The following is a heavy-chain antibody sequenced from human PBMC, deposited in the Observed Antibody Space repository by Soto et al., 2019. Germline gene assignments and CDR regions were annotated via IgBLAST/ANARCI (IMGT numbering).Heavy chain of an antibody. CDR2: INHSGST. CDR3: ARALRFPYYYYGMDV. CDR1: GGSFSGYY. V-gene: IGHV4-34*01. Sequence: TSETLSLTCAVYGGSFSGYYWSWIRQPPGKGLEWIGEINHSGSTNYNPSLKSRVTISVDTSKNQFSLKLSSVTAADTAVYYCARALRFPYYYYGMDVWGQGTTVTVSS. D-gene: IGHD5-12*01. J-gene: IGHJ6*02.